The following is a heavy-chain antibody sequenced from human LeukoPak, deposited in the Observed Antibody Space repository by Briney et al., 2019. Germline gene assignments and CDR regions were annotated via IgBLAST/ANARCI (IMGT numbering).Heavy chain of an antibody. V-gene: IGHV3-69-1*01. CDR3: AREQERWFGESLLLTNDYYYYYGMDV. J-gene: IGHJ6*01. CDR2: ISSSSYI. Sequence: SGGSLRLSCAASGFTVSSNYMNWVRQAPGKGLEWVSSISSSSYIYYADSVKGRFTISRDNAKNSLYLQMNSLRAEDTAVYYCAREQERWFGESLLLTNDYYYYYGMDVWGQGTTVTVSS. D-gene: IGHD3-10*01. CDR1: GFTVSSNY.